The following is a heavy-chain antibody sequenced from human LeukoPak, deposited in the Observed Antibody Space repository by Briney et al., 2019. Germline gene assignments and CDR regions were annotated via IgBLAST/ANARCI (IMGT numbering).Heavy chain of an antibody. J-gene: IGHJ4*02. V-gene: IGHV1-18*01. CDR2: INAYNGNT. Sequence: ASVKVSFKASGYTFSSYGFSWVRQAPGQGLEWMGWINAYNGNTNYAQSLQGRVTMTTDTSTSTAYMELRSLRSDDTAVYYCARRQGTTLNFDYWGQGTLVTVSS. CDR3: ARRQGTTLNFDY. CDR1: GYTFSSYG. D-gene: IGHD1-1*01.